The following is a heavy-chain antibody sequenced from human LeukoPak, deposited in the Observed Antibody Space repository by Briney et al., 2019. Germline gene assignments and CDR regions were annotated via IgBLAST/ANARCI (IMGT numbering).Heavy chain of an antibody. CDR3: ARDPGGSGYSFDH. J-gene: IGHJ4*02. V-gene: IGHV3-48*01. CDR1: GFTFSSYS. D-gene: IGHD3-22*01. Sequence: GGSLRLSCAASGFTFSSYSMNWVRQAPGKGQEWVSYISSRSSTIYYADSVKGRFTISRDNAKSSLYLQMNSLRAEDTAVYYCARDPGGSGYSFDHWGQGTLVTVSS. CDR2: ISSRSSTI.